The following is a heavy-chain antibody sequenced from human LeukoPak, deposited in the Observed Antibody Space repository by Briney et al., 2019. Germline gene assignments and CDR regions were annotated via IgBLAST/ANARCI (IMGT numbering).Heavy chain of an antibody. CDR2: MHAGNGNT. J-gene: IGHJ4*02. D-gene: IGHD2-21*02. CDR3: AREGSYCVGGDCYSFDF. CDR1: GYRFISHY. V-gene: IGHV1-2*02. Sequence: ASVKVSCKASGYRFISHYLHWVRQAPGQGPEWLGWMHAGNGNTRYPEKFEGRVTMTRDTSTNTAYMDLSSLRSDDTAVYYGAREGSYCVGGDCYSFDFWGQGTLVTVAS.